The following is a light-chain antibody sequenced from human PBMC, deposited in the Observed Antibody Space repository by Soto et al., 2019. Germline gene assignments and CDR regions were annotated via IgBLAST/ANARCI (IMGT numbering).Light chain of an antibody. Sequence: QSVLTQPASVSGSPGQSITISCTGTSSDVGSHNLVSWYQQYPGKAPKLIIFEASKRPSGVSNRFSGSKSGNTASLTISGLRADDEADYYCSSHTISSALQVFGTGTKVTVL. V-gene: IGLV2-14*02. J-gene: IGLJ1*01. CDR2: EAS. CDR1: SSDVGSHNL. CDR3: SSHTISSALQV.